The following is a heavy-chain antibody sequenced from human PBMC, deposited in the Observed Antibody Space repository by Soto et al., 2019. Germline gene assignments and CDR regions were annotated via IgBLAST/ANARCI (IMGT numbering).Heavy chain of an antibody. CDR2: VNPNSGNT. D-gene: IGHD6-6*01. Sequence: ASVKVSCNASGYTFTSYDINWVRQATGQGLQWVGWVNPNSGNTGYAQKFQGRVTMTKNTSKSTAYMELSSLTSEDTAVYYCAREGYSSSSGPRGNWFDPWGQGTLVTVSS. CDR1: GYTFTSYD. CDR3: AREGYSSSSGPRGNWFDP. J-gene: IGHJ5*02. V-gene: IGHV1-8*01.